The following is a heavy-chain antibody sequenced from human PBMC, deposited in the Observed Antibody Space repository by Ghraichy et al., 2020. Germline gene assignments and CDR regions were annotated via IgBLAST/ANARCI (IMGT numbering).Heavy chain of an antibody. CDR3: ASEVPGRYFDY. CDR2: INHSGST. V-gene: IGHV4-34*01. J-gene: IGHJ4*02. Sequence: SETLSLTCAVYGGSFSGYYWSWIRQPPGKGLEWIGEINHSGSTNYNPSLKSRVTISVDTSKNQFSLKLSSVTAADTAVYYCASEVPGRYFDYWGQGTLVTVSS. CDR1: GGSFSGYY.